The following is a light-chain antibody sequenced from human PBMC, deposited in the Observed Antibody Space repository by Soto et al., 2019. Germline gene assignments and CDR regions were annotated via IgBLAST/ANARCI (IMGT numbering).Light chain of an antibody. V-gene: IGKV3-20*01. CDR1: QSFSSDY. CDR3: QQYLTSPKT. J-gene: IGKJ1*01. Sequence: EIVLTQSPGTLSLSPGEIATLSCRASQSFSSDYLAWYQQKPGQAPRLLIYAASRRAPGIPERFSGSGSGTDFTLTISRLEPEDFAVYYCQQYLTSPKTFGQGTKVDIK. CDR2: AAS.